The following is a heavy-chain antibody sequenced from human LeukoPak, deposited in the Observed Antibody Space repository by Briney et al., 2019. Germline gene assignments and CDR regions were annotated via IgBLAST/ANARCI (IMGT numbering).Heavy chain of an antibody. Sequence: GGSLRLSCAASGFSFSDYSMNWDRQAPGKGLEWVSSITISSSIIYYADSVKGRFTISRDNAKNSLFLQMNSLRAEDTAVYYCARDLSDDYSLDYWGQGTLVSVSS. V-gene: IGHV3-21*01. CDR2: ITISSSII. J-gene: IGHJ4*02. D-gene: IGHD3-16*01. CDR1: GFSFSDYS. CDR3: ARDLSDDYSLDY.